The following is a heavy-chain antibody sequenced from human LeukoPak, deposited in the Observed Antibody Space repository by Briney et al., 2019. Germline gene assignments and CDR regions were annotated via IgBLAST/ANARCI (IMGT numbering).Heavy chain of an antibody. Sequence: GSSVQVSCKASGGSFSSYAISWVRQAPGQGLEWMGGSIPIFGTANYAQRFQGRVTITTDESTSTAYMELSSLRSEDTAVYYCARDDVVVPAAIEGGDYYYYYMDVWGKGTTVTVSS. V-gene: IGHV1-69*05. J-gene: IGHJ6*03. CDR1: GGSFSSYA. CDR2: SIPIFGTA. D-gene: IGHD2-2*02. CDR3: ARDDVVVPAAIEGGDYYYYYMDV.